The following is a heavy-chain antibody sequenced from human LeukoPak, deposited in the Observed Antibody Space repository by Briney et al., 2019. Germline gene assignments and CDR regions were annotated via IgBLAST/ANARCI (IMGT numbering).Heavy chain of an antibody. V-gene: IGHV3-30-3*01. Sequence: GGSLRLSYAASGFTFSSYAMHWVRQAPGKGLEWVAVISYDGSNKYYADSVKGRFTISRDNSKNALYLQMNSLRAEDTAVYYCARDKGTVTPRGYYYYMDVWGKGTTVTVSS. CDR3: ARDKGTVTPRGYYYYMDV. CDR2: ISYDGSNK. D-gene: IGHD4-11*01. CDR1: GFTFSSYA. J-gene: IGHJ6*03.